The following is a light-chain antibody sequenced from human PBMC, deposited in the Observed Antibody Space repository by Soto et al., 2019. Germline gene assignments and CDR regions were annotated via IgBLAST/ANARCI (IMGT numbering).Light chain of an antibody. Sequence: DIQMTQSPSTLSASVGDRVTITCRASQSITNCLAWYQQKPGKAPKPLIFDPLSLRSGVPSRFSGSGSGTEFTLTISSLQPEDFATYYCQQHNPYSPYTFGQGTKLEIK. V-gene: IGKV1-5*03. J-gene: IGKJ2*01. CDR3: QQHNPYSPYT. CDR2: DPL. CDR1: QSITNC.